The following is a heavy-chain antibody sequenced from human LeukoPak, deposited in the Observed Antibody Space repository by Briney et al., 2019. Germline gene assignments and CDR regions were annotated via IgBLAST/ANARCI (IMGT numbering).Heavy chain of an antibody. J-gene: IGHJ4*02. CDR1: GGSISSYY. CDR3: AGHHPRNTVDF. V-gene: IGHV4-59*08. D-gene: IGHD2/OR15-2a*01. CDR2: ISDIGSI. Sequence: KASETLSLTCTVSGGSISSYYWSWIRQPPGKGLEWIAYISDIGSINYNPSLKSRVTISLDTSKNQFSLKLSSVTAADTAVYYCAGHHPRNTVDFWGQGTLVTVPS.